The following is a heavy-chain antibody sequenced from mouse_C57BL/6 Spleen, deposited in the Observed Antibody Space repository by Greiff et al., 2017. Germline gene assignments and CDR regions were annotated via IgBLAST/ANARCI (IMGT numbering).Heavy chain of an antibody. V-gene: IGHV5-12*01. J-gene: IGHJ3*01. CDR3: ARHSSGFAY. CDR1: GFTFSDYY. Sequence: EVKLMESGGGLVQPGGSLKLSCAASGFTFSDYYMYWVRQTPEKRLEWVAYISNGGGSTYYPDTVKGRFTISRDNAKNTLYLQMSRLKSEDTAMYYCARHSSGFAYWGQGTLVTVSA. D-gene: IGHD3-2*02. CDR2: ISNGGGST.